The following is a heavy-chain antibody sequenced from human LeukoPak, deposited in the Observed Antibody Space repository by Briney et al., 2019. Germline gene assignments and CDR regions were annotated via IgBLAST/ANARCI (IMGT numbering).Heavy chain of an antibody. V-gene: IGHV4-39*01. Sequence: SETLSLTCTVSGGSISSSSYYWGWIRQPPGKGLEWIGSIYYSGSTYYNTSLKSRVTISVDTSKNQFSLKLSSVTAADTAVYYCARTRPSGLRFFLGYYYMDVWGKGTTVTVSS. D-gene: IGHD3-3*01. CDR1: GGSISSSSYY. CDR3: ARTRPSGLRFFLGYYYMDV. J-gene: IGHJ6*03. CDR2: IYYSGST.